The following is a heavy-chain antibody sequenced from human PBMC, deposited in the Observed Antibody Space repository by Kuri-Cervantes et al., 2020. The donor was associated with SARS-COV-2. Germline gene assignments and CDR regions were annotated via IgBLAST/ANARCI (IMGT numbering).Heavy chain of an antibody. Sequence: GESLKISCAASGFTFSSYAMHWVRQAPGKGLEWVAVISYDGSNKYYADSVKGRFTISRDNSKNTLYLQMNSLRAEDTAVYYCAREAYNWNDIWFDPWGQGTLVTVSS. CDR3: AREAYNWNDIWFDP. V-gene: IGHV3-30-3*01. CDR2: ISYDGSNK. J-gene: IGHJ5*02. CDR1: GFTFSSYA. D-gene: IGHD1-1*01.